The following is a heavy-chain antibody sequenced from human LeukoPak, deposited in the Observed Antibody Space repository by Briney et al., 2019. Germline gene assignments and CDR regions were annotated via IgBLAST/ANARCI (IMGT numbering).Heavy chain of an antibody. Sequence: GESLKISCKGSGYSFTTYWIGWVRQMPGKGLEWMGIIYPGDSHTRYSPSLQGQVTISADKSISTAYLQWSSMKASDTAMYYCARRRDERGYKDIFDIWGQGKMVTVSS. D-gene: IGHD5-18*01. CDR1: GYSFTTYW. CDR2: IYPGDSHT. J-gene: IGHJ3*02. CDR3: ARRRDERGYKDIFDI. V-gene: IGHV5-51*01.